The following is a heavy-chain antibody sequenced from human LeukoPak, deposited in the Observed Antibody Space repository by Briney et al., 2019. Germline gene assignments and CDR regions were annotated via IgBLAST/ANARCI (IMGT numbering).Heavy chain of an antibody. V-gene: IGHV1-8*03. D-gene: IGHD5-18*01. J-gene: IGHJ6*02. Sequence: ASVKVSCKASGYTFTSYDINWVRQATGQGLEWMGWMNPNSGNTSYAQKFQGRVTITRNTSISTAYMELSSLRSEDTAVYYCAKDPLRGYSYGYGMDVWGQGTTVTVSS. CDR2: MNPNSGNT. CDR3: AKDPLRGYSYGYGMDV. CDR1: GYTFTSYD.